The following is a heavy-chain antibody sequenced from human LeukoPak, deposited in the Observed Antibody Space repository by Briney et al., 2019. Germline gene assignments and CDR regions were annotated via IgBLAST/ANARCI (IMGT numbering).Heavy chain of an antibody. V-gene: IGHV5-51*01. CDR1: GYSFTSYW. D-gene: IGHD3-16*02. CDR3: ARLEANDYVWGSYRYPPPYYYYYMDV. Sequence: GESLKISCKGSGYSFTSYWIGWVRQMPGKGLKWMGIIYPGDSDTRYSPSFQGQVTISADESISTAYLQWSSLKASGTAMYYCARLEANDYVWGSYRYPPPYYYYYMDVWGKGTTVTVSS. CDR2: IYPGDSDT. J-gene: IGHJ6*03.